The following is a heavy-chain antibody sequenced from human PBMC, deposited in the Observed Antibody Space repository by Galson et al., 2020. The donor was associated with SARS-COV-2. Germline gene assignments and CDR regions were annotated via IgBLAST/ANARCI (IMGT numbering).Heavy chain of an antibody. CDR1: EFTLRNHA. CDR2: TAGGA. D-gene: IGHD2-8*01. CDR3: ARHPGYCTTCVCYNFDS. V-gene: IGHV3-23*01. Sequence: TGGSLRLSCVASEFTLRNHAMSWVRQAPGKGLEWVSVTAGGAYNADTVKGRFTISRYNSKNTLVLQMNSLTAEDTAGDYCARHPGYCTTCVCYNFDSWGQGTLVAVSS. J-gene: IGHJ4*02.